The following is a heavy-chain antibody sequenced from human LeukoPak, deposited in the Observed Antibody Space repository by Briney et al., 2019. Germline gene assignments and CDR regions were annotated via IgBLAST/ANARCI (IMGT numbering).Heavy chain of an antibody. J-gene: IGHJ5*02. D-gene: IGHD3-10*01. CDR1: GYTLTELS. Sequence: ASVKVSCKVSGYTLTELSMHWVRQAPGKGLEWMRGFDPEDGETIYAQKFQGRVTMTEDTSTDTAYMELSSLRSEDTAVYYCATDRRYYGSGSYPNWFDPWGQGTLVTVSS. CDR2: FDPEDGET. CDR3: ATDRRYYGSGSYPNWFDP. V-gene: IGHV1-24*01.